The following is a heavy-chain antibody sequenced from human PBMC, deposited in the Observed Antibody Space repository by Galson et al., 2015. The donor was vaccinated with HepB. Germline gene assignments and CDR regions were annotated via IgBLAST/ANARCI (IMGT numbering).Heavy chain of an antibody. V-gene: IGHV1-24*01. CDR1: GYTLTKLS. D-gene: IGHD1-26*01. J-gene: IGHJ4*02. CDR3: ATASGSYSQMPDY. CDR2: FGPEDGET. Sequence: SVKVSCKVSGYTLTKLSMHWVRQAPGKGLEWMGGFGPEDGETIYAQKFQGRVTMTEDTSTDTAYMELSSLRSEDTAVYYCATASGSYSQMPDYWGQGTLVTVSS.